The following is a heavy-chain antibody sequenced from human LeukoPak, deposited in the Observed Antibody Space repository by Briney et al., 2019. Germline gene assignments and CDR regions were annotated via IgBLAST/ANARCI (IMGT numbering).Heavy chain of an antibody. CDR2: ISGSGGST. CDR3: AKELYYFDSSGLTDG. CDR1: GFSFSSYA. V-gene: IGHV3-23*01. Sequence: GGSLRLSCAASGFSFSSYAMSWVRQAPGTGLEWVSVISGSGGSTYYADSVKGRFTISRDNSKNTLYLQMNSLRAEGTAVYYCAKELYYFDSSGLTDGWGQGALVTVSS. J-gene: IGHJ4*02. D-gene: IGHD3-22*01.